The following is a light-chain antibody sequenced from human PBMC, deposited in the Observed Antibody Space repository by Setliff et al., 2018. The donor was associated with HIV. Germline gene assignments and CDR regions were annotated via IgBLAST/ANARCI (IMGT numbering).Light chain of an antibody. V-gene: IGLV1-47*01. CDR3: AAWDDSLSGVV. CDR1: NSNIGNNF. Sequence: QSVLTQPPSASGTPGQRVIISCSGSNSNIGNNFVHWYQQLPGTAPKLLIYRNAQRPSGVPDRFSGSKPGTSASLAISGLRSEDEAAYYCAAWDDSLSGVVFGGGTK. CDR2: RNA. J-gene: IGLJ2*01.